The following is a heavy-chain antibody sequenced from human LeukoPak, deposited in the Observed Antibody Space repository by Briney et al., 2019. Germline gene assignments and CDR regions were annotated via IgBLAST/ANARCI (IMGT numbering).Heavy chain of an antibody. V-gene: IGHV3-21*01. Sequence: PGGSLTLSCAASGFTFSSYSMNWVRQAPGKGLEWVSSISSSSSYIYYADSVKGRFTISRDNSKNTLYLQMNSLRAEDTAVYYCARASYSSGWYGGLDHWGQGTLVTVSS. CDR3: ARASYSSGWYGGLDH. CDR2: ISSSSSYI. D-gene: IGHD6-19*01. CDR1: GFTFSSYS. J-gene: IGHJ4*02.